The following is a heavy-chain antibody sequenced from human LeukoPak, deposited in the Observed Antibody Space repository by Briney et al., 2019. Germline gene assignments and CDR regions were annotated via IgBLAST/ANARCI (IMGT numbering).Heavy chain of an antibody. V-gene: IGHV1-24*01. CDR3: ATSGPLVVTPDAFDI. J-gene: IGHJ3*02. CDR1: GYTLTELS. D-gene: IGHD2-21*02. Sequence: ASVKVSCKVSGYTLTELSMHWVRRAPGKGLEWMGGFDPEDGETIYAQKFQGRVTMTEDTSTDTAYMELSSLRSEDTAVYYCATSGPLVVTPDAFDIWGQGTMVTVSS. CDR2: FDPEDGET.